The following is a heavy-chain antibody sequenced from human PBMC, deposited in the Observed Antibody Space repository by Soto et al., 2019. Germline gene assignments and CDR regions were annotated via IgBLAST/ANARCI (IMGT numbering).Heavy chain of an antibody. Sequence: SVSNAWMNWVRQAPGKGLEWVGRIKSKTEGGTTDYAAPVKGRFTISRDDSKNTLYLQMNSLKTEDTAVYYCTTDYWGQGTLVTVSS. V-gene: IGHV3-15*07. CDR2: IKSKTEGGTT. CDR1: SVSNAW. CDR3: TTDY. J-gene: IGHJ4*02.